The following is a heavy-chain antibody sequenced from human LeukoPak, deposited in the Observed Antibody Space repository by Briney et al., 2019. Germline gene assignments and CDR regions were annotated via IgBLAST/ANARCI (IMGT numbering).Heavy chain of an antibody. D-gene: IGHD4-17*01. V-gene: IGHV3-21*01. CDR2: ISSSSSYI. CDR3: ASHPPGDYDY. J-gene: IGHJ4*02. CDR1: GFTFSSYS. Sequence: WGVLRLSCAASGFTFSSYSMNWVRQAPGKGLEWVSSISSSSSYIYYADSVKGRSTISRDNAKNSLYLQMNSLRAEDTAVYFCASHPPGDYDYWGQGTLVTVSS.